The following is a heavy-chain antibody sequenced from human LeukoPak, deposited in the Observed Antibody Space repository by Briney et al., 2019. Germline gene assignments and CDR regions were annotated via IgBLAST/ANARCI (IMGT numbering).Heavy chain of an antibody. V-gene: IGHV3-74*01. CDR2: INSDGSGT. CDR3: ARTEGTVAYDS. J-gene: IGHJ5*01. Sequence: GGSLRLSCAASGFAFSNYWMHWVRQAPGKGLVWVSRINSDGSGTTYADSVRGRFTISRDNAKNTLYLQVNSLRAEDTAVYYCARTEGTVAYDSWGQGTLVTVSS. CDR1: GFAFSNYW. D-gene: IGHD4-23*01.